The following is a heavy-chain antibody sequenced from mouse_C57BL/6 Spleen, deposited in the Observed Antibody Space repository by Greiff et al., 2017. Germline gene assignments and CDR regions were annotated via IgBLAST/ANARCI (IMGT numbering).Heavy chain of an antibody. CDR3: ARGEGSSLYYAMDY. J-gene: IGHJ4*01. D-gene: IGHD1-1*01. V-gene: IGHV1-80*01. CDR1: GYAFRSYW. Sequence: QVQLQQSGAELVKPGASVKISCQASGYAFRSYWMNWVKQRPGKGLEWIGQIYPGDGDTNYNGRFKGKATLTADKSSSTAYMQLSSLTSEDSAVYFCARGEGSSLYYAMDYWSQGTSVTVSS. CDR2: IYPGDGDT.